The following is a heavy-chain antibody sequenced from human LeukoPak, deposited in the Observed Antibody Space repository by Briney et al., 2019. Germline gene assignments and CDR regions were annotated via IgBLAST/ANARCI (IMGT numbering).Heavy chain of an antibody. D-gene: IGHD6-19*01. CDR1: GGSISSYY. CDR3: ASDHSGRSSGFTWFDP. V-gene: IGHV4-4*07. J-gene: IGHJ5*02. Sequence: SETLSRTCTVSGGSISSYYWSWIRQPAGKGLEWIGRIYTSGSTNYNPSLKSRVTMSVDTSKNQFSLKLSSVTAADTAVYYCASDHSGRSSGFTWFDPWGQGTLVTVSS. CDR2: IYTSGST.